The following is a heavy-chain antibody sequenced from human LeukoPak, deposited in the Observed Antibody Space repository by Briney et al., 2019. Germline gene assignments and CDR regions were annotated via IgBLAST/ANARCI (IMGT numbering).Heavy chain of an antibody. CDR2: ISAYNGNT. D-gene: IGHD3-22*01. CDR3: ARVPLQYYYDSSGEFLDY. CDR1: GYTFTSYG. V-gene: IGHV1-18*01. Sequence: AASVKVSCKASGYTFTSYGISWVRQAPGQGLEWMGWISAYNGNTNYAQKLQGRVTMTTDTSTSTAYMELRSLRSDDTAVYYCARVPLQYYYDSSGEFLDYWGQGTLVTVSS. J-gene: IGHJ4*02.